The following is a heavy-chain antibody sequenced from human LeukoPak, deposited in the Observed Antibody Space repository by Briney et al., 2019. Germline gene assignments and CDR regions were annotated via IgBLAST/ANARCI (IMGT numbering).Heavy chain of an antibody. CDR1: GYRFTSYW. CDR2: IYPGDSDT. J-gene: IGHJ5*02. CDR3: ARLLNDYGDLNWFDP. Sequence: GASLKISSKGSGYRFTSYWIGWVRQMPGKGLEWMGIIYPGDSDTRYSPSFQGQVTISADKSISTAYLQWSSLKAPDTAMYYCARLLNDYGDLNWFDPWGQGTLVTVSS. D-gene: IGHD4-17*01. V-gene: IGHV5-51*01.